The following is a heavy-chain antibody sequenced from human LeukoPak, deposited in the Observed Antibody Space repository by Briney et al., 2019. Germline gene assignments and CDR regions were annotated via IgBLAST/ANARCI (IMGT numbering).Heavy chain of an antibody. V-gene: IGHV1-2*02. Sequence: PGESLKISCKGSGYSFTSYWIGWVRQAPGQGLEWMGWINPNSGGTNYAQKFQGRVTMTRDTSISTAYMELSRLRSDDTAVYHCARLQADYWGQGTLVTVSS. CDR1: GYSFTSYW. CDR3: ARLQADY. J-gene: IGHJ4*02. CDR2: INPNSGGT.